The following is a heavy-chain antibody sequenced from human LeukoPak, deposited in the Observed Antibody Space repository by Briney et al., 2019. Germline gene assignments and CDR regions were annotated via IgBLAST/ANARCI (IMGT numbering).Heavy chain of an antibody. J-gene: IGHJ4*02. D-gene: IGHD2/OR15-2a*01. CDR3: TRGIATEDYCLFF. V-gene: IGHV3-53*05. Sequence: PGGSLRLSCAASGFIVSSNYMTWVRQAPGEGLEWVSVIHNDGSTYYTDSVKCRFTISRDNSKNTLYLQMNSLRPEDTAVYYCTRGIATEDYCLFFWGQGALVTVSS. CDR2: IHNDGST. CDR1: GFIVSSNY.